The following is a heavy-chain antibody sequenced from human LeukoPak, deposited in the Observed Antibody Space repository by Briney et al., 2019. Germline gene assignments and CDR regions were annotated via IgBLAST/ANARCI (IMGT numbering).Heavy chain of an antibody. D-gene: IGHD2-8*01. CDR2: IRQDGNDE. V-gene: IGHV3-7*01. Sequence: PGGSLRLSCAASGFTFSDYWMTWVRQAPGKGLEWVANIRQDGNDENYVDSAKGRFSISRHNAKNSVYLQMNSLRAEDTAVYYCARLMFLWPPIYFDYWGQGTLVTVSS. CDR3: ARLMFLWPPIYFDY. J-gene: IGHJ4*02. CDR1: GFTFSDYW.